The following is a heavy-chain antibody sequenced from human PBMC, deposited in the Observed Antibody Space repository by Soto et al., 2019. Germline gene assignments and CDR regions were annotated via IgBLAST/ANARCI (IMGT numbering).Heavy chain of an antibody. CDR3: ARDLSSSWSPPPNWFDP. CDR1: GFTFSSYW. D-gene: IGHD6-13*01. CDR2: IKQDGSEK. J-gene: IGHJ5*02. Sequence: EVQLVESGGGLVQPGGSLRLSCAASGFTFSSYWMSWVRQAPGKGLEWVANIKQDGSEKYYVDSVKGRFTISRDNANNSLYLQMNSLRAEATPVYYCARDLSSSWSPPPNWFDPWGQGTLVTVSS. V-gene: IGHV3-7*01.